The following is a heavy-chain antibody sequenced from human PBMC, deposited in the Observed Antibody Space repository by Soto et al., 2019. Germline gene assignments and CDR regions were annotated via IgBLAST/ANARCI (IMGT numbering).Heavy chain of an antibody. V-gene: IGHV3-23*01. J-gene: IGHJ5*02. Sequence: EVQLLESGGGLVQPGGSLRLSCAASGFTFSSYAMSWVRQAPGKGLEWVSAISGSGGSTYYADSVKGRFTISRDNSKNTLYLEMNSLRAEDTAVYYCAKGWSLQRFLEWFDPWGQGTLVTVSS. D-gene: IGHD3-3*01. CDR1: GFTFSSYA. CDR3: AKGWSLQRFLEWFDP. CDR2: ISGSGGST.